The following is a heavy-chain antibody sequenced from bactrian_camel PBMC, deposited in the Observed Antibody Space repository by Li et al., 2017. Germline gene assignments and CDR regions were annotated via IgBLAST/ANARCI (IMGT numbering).Heavy chain of an antibody. V-gene: IGHV3S1*01. CDR3: TTRAYRDYGRGYFAR. CDR2: ISLGGGDKT. Sequence: HVQLVESGGGLVQPGGSLRLSCAASGFTFSDYWMYWVRQAPGKGLEWVSRISLGGGDKTYYADSVKGRSTISRDNAKNTLYLQMNSLKSEDTALYYCTTRAYRDYGRGYFARWGQGTQVTVS. J-gene: IGHJ4*01. D-gene: IGHD4*01. CDR1: GFTFSDYW.